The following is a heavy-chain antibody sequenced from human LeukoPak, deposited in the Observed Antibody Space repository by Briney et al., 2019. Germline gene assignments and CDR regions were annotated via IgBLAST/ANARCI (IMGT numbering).Heavy chain of an antibody. J-gene: IGHJ4*02. CDR3: AKSRCSSTSCRFDY. Sequence: GGSLRLSCAASGFTFSSYAMHWVRQAPGKGLEWVAVISYDGSNKYYADSVKGRFTISRDNSKNSLYLQMNSLRAEDTALYYCAKSRCSSTSCRFDYWGQGTLVTVSS. D-gene: IGHD2-2*01. V-gene: IGHV3-30-3*02. CDR2: ISYDGSNK. CDR1: GFTFSSYA.